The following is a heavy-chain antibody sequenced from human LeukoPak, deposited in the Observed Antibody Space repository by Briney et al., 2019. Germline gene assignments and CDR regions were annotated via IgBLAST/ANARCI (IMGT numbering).Heavy chain of an antibody. V-gene: IGHV3-74*01. CDR3: ARGPNSNWSGLDS. CDR2: ISPTGSTT. D-gene: IGHD6-6*01. CDR1: GFSFSGHW. Sequence: GGSLRLSCTASGFSFSGHWMHWARQLPGKGLVWVSRISPTGSTTSYADSVKGRFTVSRDNAKNTLYLQVNNLRAEDTAVYYCARGPNSNWSGLDSWGQGTLLTVSS. J-gene: IGHJ4*02.